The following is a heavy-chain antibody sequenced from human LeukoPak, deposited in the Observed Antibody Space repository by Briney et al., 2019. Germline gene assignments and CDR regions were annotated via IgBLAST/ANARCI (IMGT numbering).Heavy chain of an antibody. D-gene: IGHD4-17*01. V-gene: IGHV3-20*04. CDR1: GFTFGDYG. J-gene: IGHJ4*02. Sequence: WGSLRLSCTASGFTFGDYGMSWVRQAPGKGLEWVSGINWNGGSTGYADSVKGRFTISRDNAKNSLFLQMNSLRAEDTALYYCARGWDGDYAGYFDYWGQGTLVTVSS. CDR3: ARGWDGDYAGYFDY. CDR2: INWNGGST.